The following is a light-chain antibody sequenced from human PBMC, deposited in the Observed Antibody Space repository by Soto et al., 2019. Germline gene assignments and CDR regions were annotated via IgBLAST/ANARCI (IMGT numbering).Light chain of an antibody. V-gene: IGKV3-20*01. CDR2: VAS. CDR1: QSVSSNS. Sequence: ESVLTQSPGTLSLSPGERATLSCRASQSVSSNSLAWYQQKPGQAPRLLIYVASSRATGTPDRFSGSGSGTDFTVTISRLEPEDFAVYDWQQFGGSPPSWTFGQGTKVEL. J-gene: IGKJ1*01. CDR3: QQFGGSPPSWT.